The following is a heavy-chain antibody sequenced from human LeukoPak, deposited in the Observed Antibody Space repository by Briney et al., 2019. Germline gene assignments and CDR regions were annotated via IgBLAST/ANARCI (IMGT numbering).Heavy chain of an antibody. V-gene: IGHV3-7*04. Sequence: GGSLRLSCAASGFTFSSYDMNWVRQAPGKGLEWVANIKHDGSEKYYVDSVKGRFTISRDNAKNSLYLQMNSLRAEDTAVYYCARGQVTAVTRLAAFDIWGQGTMVIVSS. CDR2: IKHDGSEK. D-gene: IGHD4-17*01. CDR1: GFTFSSYD. J-gene: IGHJ3*02. CDR3: ARGQVTAVTRLAAFDI.